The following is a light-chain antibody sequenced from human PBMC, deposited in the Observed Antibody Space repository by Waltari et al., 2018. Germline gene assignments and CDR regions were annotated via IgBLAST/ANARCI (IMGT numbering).Light chain of an antibody. Sequence: DIVMTQTPLSLSVTPGQPASISCKSSQSLLHSDGKTYLYWYMQKPGQHPQLLIYEVSNRCSAVSDRFSGSGSGTDFTLKISRVEAEDVGFYYCMQSIQLYQLTFGGGTKVEIK. CDR3: MQSIQLYQLT. J-gene: IGKJ4*01. CDR1: QSLLHSDGKTY. CDR2: EVS. V-gene: IGKV2D-29*01.